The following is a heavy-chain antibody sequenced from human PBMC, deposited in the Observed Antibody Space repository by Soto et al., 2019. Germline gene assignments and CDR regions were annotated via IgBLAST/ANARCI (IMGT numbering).Heavy chain of an antibody. J-gene: IGHJ3*02. CDR1: GYTFTSYG. V-gene: IGHV1-18*01. D-gene: IGHD1-7*01. CDR2: ISAYNGNT. CDR3: ARYVCRITGTTGDAFDI. Sequence: ASVKVSCKASGYTFTSYGISWVRQAPGQGLEWMGWISAYNGNTNYAQKLQGRVTMTTDTSTSTAYMELRSLRSDDTAVYYCARYVCRITGTTGDAFDILGQGTMVTVSS.